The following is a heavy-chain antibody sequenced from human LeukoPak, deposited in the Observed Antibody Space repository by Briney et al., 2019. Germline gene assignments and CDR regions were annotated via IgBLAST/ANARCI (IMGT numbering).Heavy chain of an antibody. Sequence: ASETLSLTCTVSGGSISSYYWSWIRQPPGKGLEWIGYIYYSGSTNYNPSLKSRVTISVDTSKNQFSLNLSSVTAADTAVYYCARDFGAFDYWGQGSLVTVSS. D-gene: IGHD1-26*01. V-gene: IGHV4-59*12. CDR2: IYYSGST. CDR1: GGSISSYY. CDR3: ARDFGAFDY. J-gene: IGHJ4*02.